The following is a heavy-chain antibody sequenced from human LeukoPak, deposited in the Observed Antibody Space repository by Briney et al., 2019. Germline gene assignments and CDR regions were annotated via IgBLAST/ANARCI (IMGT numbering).Heavy chain of an antibody. D-gene: IGHD6-25*01. CDR3: AKRFRAATGYYYYMDV. Sequence: PGGSLRLSCAASGFTFSSYGMHWVRQAPGKGLEWVAFIRYDGSNKYYADSVKGRFTISRDNSKNTLYLQMNSLRAEDTAVYYCAKRFRAATGYYYYMDVWGKGTTVTVSS. V-gene: IGHV3-30*02. CDR2: IRYDGSNK. CDR1: GFTFSSYG. J-gene: IGHJ6*03.